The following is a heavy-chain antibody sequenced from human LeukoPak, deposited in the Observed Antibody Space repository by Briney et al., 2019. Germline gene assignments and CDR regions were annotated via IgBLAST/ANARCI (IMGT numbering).Heavy chain of an antibody. CDR2: INWNGGST. CDR3: ARAVEYYDSSGYYYVYYFDY. D-gene: IGHD3-22*01. CDR1: GCTFDDYG. V-gene: IGHV3-20*04. Sequence: GGSLRLSCAASGCTFDDYGMSWVRQAPGKGLEWVSGINWNGGSTGYADSVKGRFTISRDNAKNSLYLQMNSLRAEDTALYYCARAVEYYDSSGYYYVYYFDYWGQGTLVTVSS. J-gene: IGHJ4*02.